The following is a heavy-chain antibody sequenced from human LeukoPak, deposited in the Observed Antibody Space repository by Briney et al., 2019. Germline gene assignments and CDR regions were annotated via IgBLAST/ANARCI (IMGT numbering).Heavy chain of an antibody. CDR1: GGSISSYY. D-gene: IGHD3-10*01. J-gene: IGHJ5*02. CDR2: IYTSGST. V-gene: IGHV4-4*07. Sequence: SETLSLTCTVSGGSISSYYWSWIRQPAGKGLEWIGRIYTSGSTNYNPSLKSRVTMSVDTSKNQFSLKLSSVTAADTAVYYCARDRSGSGSNNWFDPWGQGTLVTVSS. CDR3: ARDRSGSGSNNWFDP.